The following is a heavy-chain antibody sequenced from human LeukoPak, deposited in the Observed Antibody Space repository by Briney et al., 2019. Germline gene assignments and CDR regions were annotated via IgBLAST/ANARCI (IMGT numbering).Heavy chain of an antibody. CDR1: GGSISSSSYY. J-gene: IGHJ3*02. CDR3: ARDRDGYNSPAFDI. CDR2: IYYSGST. Sequence: TPSETLSLTCTVSGGSISSSSYYWGWIRQPPGKGLEWLGSIYYSGSTYYNPSLKSRVTISVDTSKNQFSLKLSSVTAADTAVYYCARDRDGYNSPAFDIWGQGTMVTVSS. V-gene: IGHV4-39*07. D-gene: IGHD5-24*01.